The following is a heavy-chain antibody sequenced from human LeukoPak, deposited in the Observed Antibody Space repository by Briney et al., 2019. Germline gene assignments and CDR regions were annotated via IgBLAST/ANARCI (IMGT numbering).Heavy chain of an antibody. CDR3: ARSIMITSGGVIAPGY. J-gene: IGHJ4*02. CDR1: GYTFTSYA. D-gene: IGHD3-16*02. Sequence: ASVKVSCMASGYTFTSYAMHWVRQAPGQRLEWMGWINAGNGNTKYSQKFQGRVTITRDTSASTAYMELSSLRSEDTAVYYCARSIMITSGGVIAPGYWGQGTLVTVSS. V-gene: IGHV1-3*01. CDR2: INAGNGNT.